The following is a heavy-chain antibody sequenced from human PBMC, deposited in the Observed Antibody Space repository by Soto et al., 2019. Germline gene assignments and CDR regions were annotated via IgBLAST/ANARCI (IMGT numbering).Heavy chain of an antibody. Sequence: PGGSLRLSCAASGFTFSNYAMSWVRQAPGKGLEWVSVISASGGSTYYADSVKGRFTISRDNSKNTLYLQMNSLRAEDTAVYYCARDLDYYDSSGYPYLIDYWGQGTLVTVSS. J-gene: IGHJ4*02. D-gene: IGHD3-22*01. CDR3: ARDLDYYDSSGYPYLIDY. CDR2: ISASGGST. CDR1: GFTFSNYA. V-gene: IGHV3-23*01.